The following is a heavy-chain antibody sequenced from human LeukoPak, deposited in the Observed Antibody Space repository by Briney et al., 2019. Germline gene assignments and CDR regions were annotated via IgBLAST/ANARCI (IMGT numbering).Heavy chain of an antibody. Sequence: GGSLRLSCAASGFTFSSYSMNWVRQAPGKGLEWVSYISSSSRTIYYADSVKGRFTMSRDNAKNSLYLQMNSLRAEDTAVYYCARDGEVATITVTANDYYYYYMDVWGKGTTVTVS. CDR2: ISSSSRTI. J-gene: IGHJ6*03. D-gene: IGHD5-12*01. V-gene: IGHV3-48*01. CDR3: ARDGEVATITVTANDYYYYYMDV. CDR1: GFTFSSYS.